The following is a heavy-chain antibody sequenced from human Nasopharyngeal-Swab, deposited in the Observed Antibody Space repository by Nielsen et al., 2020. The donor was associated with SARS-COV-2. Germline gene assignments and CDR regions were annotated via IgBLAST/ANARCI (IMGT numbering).Heavy chain of an antibody. J-gene: IGHJ3*02. CDR3: ARQDGYGDYVGPFDAFDI. V-gene: IGHV5-51*01. CDR2: IYPGDSDT. Sequence: GGSLRLSCKGSGYSFTSYWIGWVRQMPGKGLEWMGIIYPGDSDTRYSPSFQGQVTISADKSISTAYLQWSSLKASDTAMYYCARQDGYGDYVGPFDAFDIWGQGTMVTVSS. D-gene: IGHD4-17*01. CDR1: GYSFTSYW.